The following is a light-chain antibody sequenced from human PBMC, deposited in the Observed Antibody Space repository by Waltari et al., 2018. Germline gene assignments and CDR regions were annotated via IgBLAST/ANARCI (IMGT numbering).Light chain of an antibody. CDR3: QQYFDNPRT. Sequence: EIVMTQSPESLAVSLGETATITCKSSQSILYTSNNKNYLAWYQQKPGQPPRLLINWASSRDSGVPDRFSGSGSGTDFTLTISSLQAEDVAVYYCQQYFDNPRTFGQGTRLEIK. J-gene: IGKJ2*01. CDR1: QSILYTSNNKNY. CDR2: WAS. V-gene: IGKV4-1*01.